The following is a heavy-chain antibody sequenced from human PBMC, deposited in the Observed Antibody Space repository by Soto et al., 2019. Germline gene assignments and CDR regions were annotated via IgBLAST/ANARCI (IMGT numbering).Heavy chain of an antibody. J-gene: IGHJ4*02. V-gene: IGHV3-23*01. D-gene: IGHD2-8*01. CDR2: ISGSGGST. Sequence: PGGSLRLSCAASGFTFDDYAMHWVRQAPGKGLEWVSAISGSGGSTYYADSVKGRFTISRDNSKNTLYLQMNSLRAEDTAVYYCAKVHDRQDIVLMVYAGLDYWGQGTLVTVSS. CDR3: AKVHDRQDIVLMVYAGLDY. CDR1: GFTFDDYA.